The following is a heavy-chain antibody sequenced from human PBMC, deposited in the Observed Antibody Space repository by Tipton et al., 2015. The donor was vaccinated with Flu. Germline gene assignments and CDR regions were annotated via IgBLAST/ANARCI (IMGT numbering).Heavy chain of an antibody. V-gene: IGHV4-39*07. CDR2: IYYSGST. Sequence: TLSLTCTVSGGSISSSNYYWGWIRQPPGKGLEWIGSIYYSGSTYYNPSLKSRVTISVDTSKNQFSLKLSSVTAADTAVYYCARDGAIFGVVTPFGYWGQGTLVTVS. CDR3: ARDGAIFGVVTPFGY. D-gene: IGHD3-3*01. J-gene: IGHJ4*02. CDR1: GGSISSSNYY.